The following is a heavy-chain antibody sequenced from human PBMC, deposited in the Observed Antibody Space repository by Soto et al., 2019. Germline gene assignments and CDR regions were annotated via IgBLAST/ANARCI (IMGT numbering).Heavy chain of an antibody. J-gene: IGHJ6*02. CDR2: ISGSGGST. Sequence: PGGSLRLSCAASGFTFSSYAMSWVRQAPGKGLEWVSAISGSGGSTYYADSVKGRFTISRDNSKNTLYLQMNSLRAEDTAVYYCAKSGSYSYYYGMDVWRQGTTVTVSS. D-gene: IGHD1-26*01. CDR3: AKSGSYSYYYGMDV. V-gene: IGHV3-23*01. CDR1: GFTFSSYA.